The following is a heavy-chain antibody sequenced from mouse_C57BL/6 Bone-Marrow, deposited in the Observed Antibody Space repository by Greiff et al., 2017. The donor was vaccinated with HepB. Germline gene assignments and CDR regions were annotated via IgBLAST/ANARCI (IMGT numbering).Heavy chain of an antibody. D-gene: IGHD2-5*01. CDR3: TIPYYSNSYYAMDY. CDR2: IDPETGGT. Sequence: LVESGAELVRPGASVTLSCKASGYTFTDYEMHWVKQTPVHGLEWIGAIDPETGGTAYNQKFKGKAILTADKSSSTAYMELRSLTSEDSAVYYCTIPYYSNSYYAMDYWGQGTSVTVSS. V-gene: IGHV1-15*01. J-gene: IGHJ4*01. CDR1: GYTFTDYE.